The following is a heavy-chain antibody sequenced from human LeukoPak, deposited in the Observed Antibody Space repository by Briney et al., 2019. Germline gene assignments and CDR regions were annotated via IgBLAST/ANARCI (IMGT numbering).Heavy chain of an antibody. Sequence: SQTLSLTCTVSGGSISSGCYYWSWIRHHPGKGLEWIGYIYYSGSTYYNPSLKSRVTISVDTSKNQFSLKLSSVTAADTAVYYCARGPFIVVVPAAISDWGQGTLVTVSS. CDR3: ARGPFIVVVPAAISD. CDR1: GGSISSGCYY. D-gene: IGHD2-2*02. CDR2: IYYSGST. J-gene: IGHJ4*02. V-gene: IGHV4-31*03.